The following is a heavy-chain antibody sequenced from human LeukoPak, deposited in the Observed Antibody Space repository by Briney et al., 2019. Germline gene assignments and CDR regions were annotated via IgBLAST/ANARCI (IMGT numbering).Heavy chain of an antibody. CDR2: INSDGSST. D-gene: IGHD3-10*01. V-gene: IGHV3-74*01. Sequence: GGSLRLSCAASGFTFSSYWMHWVRQAPGKGLVWVSRINSDGSSTSYADSVKGRFTISRDNAKNTLYLQMNSLRAEDTAVYYCARDPKFTMVRGAHPFNWFDPWDQGTLVTVSS. CDR1: GFTFSSYW. CDR3: ARDPKFTMVRGAHPFNWFDP. J-gene: IGHJ5*02.